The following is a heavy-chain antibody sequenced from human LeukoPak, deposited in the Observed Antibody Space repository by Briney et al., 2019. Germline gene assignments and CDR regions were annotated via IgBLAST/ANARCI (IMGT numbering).Heavy chain of an antibody. CDR1: GFTFNDYA. D-gene: IGHD4-23*01. Sequence: GGSLRLSCVASGFTFNDYAMHWVRQAPGKGLEWVSGISWKSDSVDYADSVKGRFTISRDNAKNSLYLQMNSLRADDTALYYCAKDWSYGGNSWKYFGSWGRGVLVTVSS. V-gene: IGHV3-9*01. J-gene: IGHJ4*02. CDR2: ISWKSDSV. CDR3: AKDWSYGGNSWKYFGS.